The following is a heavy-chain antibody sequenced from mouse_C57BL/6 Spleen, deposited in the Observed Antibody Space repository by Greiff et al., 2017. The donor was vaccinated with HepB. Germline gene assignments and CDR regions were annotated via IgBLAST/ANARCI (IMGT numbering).Heavy chain of an antibody. V-gene: IGHV1-63*01. Sequence: VQLQQSGAELVRPGTSVKMSCKASGYTFTNYWIGWAKQRPGHGLEWIGDIYPGGGYTNYNEKFKGKATLTADKSSSTAYMQFSSLTSEDSAIYYGARYDYGSSHYFDYWGQGTTLTVSS. J-gene: IGHJ2*01. D-gene: IGHD1-1*01. CDR2: IYPGGGYT. CDR1: GYTFTNYW. CDR3: ARYDYGSSHYFDY.